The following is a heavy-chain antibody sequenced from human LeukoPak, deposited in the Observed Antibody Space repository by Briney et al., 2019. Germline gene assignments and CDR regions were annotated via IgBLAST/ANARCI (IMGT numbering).Heavy chain of an antibody. CDR3: AKSIAAAGTQY. CDR2: ISGSGGST. J-gene: IGHJ4*02. Sequence: PGGSLRLSCAASGFTFSSYAMSWVRLAPGKGLEWVSAISGSGGSTYYADSVKGRFTISRDDSKNTLYLQMNSLRAEDTAVYYCAKSIAAAGTQYWGQGTLVTVSS. V-gene: IGHV3-23*01. CDR1: GFTFSSYA. D-gene: IGHD6-13*01.